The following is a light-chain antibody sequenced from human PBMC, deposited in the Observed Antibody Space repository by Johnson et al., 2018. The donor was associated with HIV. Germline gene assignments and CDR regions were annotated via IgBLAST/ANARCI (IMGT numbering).Light chain of an antibody. CDR3: GTWDSCLSAYV. J-gene: IGLJ1*01. V-gene: IGLV1-51*01. CDR1: SSNIGNNY. CDR2: DNN. Sequence: QSVLTQPPSVSAAPGQKVTISCSGSSSNIGNNYVSWYQQLPGTAPKLLIYDNNKRPSGIPDRFSGSKSGTSVTLDITGLQTGDEADYYCGTWDSCLSAYVFGTGTKVTVL.